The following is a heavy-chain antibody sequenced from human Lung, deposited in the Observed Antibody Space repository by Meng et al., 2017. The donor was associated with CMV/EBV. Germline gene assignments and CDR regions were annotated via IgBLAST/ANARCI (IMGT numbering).Heavy chain of an antibody. V-gene: IGHV3-30*02. J-gene: IGHJ4*02. D-gene: IGHD3-3*01. CDR2: IRYDGSDK. CDR3: TKARSNYDFWSGWEH. CDR1: GFTFSSYA. Sequence: SCAASGFTFSSYAMHWVRQAPGKGLEWVSFIRYDGSDKFYADSVRGRFTISRDNSKNTLYLQMSSLRADDTAMYYCTKARSNYDFWSGWEHWGQGXLVTVSS.